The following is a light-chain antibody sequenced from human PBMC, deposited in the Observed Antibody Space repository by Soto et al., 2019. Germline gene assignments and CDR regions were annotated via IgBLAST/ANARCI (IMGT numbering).Light chain of an antibody. V-gene: IGKV3-20*01. J-gene: IGKJ4*01. Sequence: EIVLTQSPGTVSLSPGERATLSCRASQTVSGYYLAWYQQKPGQAPRLLRRATGIPDRFSGSGSGTDFTLTINRLEPEDFAVYSCQQYGSSPLTFGGGTKVEIK. CDR1: QTVSGYY. CDR3: QQYGSSPLT.